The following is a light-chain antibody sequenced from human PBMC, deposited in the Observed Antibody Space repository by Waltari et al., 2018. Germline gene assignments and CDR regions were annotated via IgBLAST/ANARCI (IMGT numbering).Light chain of an antibody. V-gene: IGKV4-1*01. CDR3: QQYYSSPPT. CDR2: WSS. CDR1: QNLLYSSNNKNF. J-gene: IGKJ1*01. Sequence: DIVMTQSPDSLAVSLGERATINCKSSQNLLYSSNNKNFLGWYQLKPGQPPKLLVYWSSTRESGVPDRFSGSGSETDFTLTISSLQAEDVAVYYCQQYYSSPPTFGQGTRVEI.